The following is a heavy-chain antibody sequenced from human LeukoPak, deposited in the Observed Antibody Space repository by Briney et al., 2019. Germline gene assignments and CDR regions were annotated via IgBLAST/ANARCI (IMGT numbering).Heavy chain of an antibody. CDR1: GDSVSGYSAT. V-gene: IGHV6-1*01. Sequence: SQTLSLTFAISGDSVSGYSATWNWIRQSPSRGLEWLGRTYYRSKWYNDYALSVKSRITINPDTSKNQFSLQLDSVTPEDTAVYYCAGVEGVGSRSAEYFQHWGQGTLVTVSS. D-gene: IGHD2-8*01. J-gene: IGHJ1*01. CDR2: TYYRSKWYN. CDR3: AGVEGVGSRSAEYFQH.